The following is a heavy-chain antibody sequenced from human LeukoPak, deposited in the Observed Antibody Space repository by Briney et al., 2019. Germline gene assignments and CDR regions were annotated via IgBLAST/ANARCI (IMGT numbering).Heavy chain of an antibody. J-gene: IGHJ5*02. CDR3: ARGHFVPAAISMGFDP. CDR1: GFTFSSYS. Sequence: GGSLRLSCAASGFTFSSYSMNWVRQAPGKGLEWVSSISSSSSYIYYADSVKGRFTISRDNAKNSLYLQMNSLRAEDTAVYYCARGHFVPAAISMGFDPWGQGTLVTVSS. CDR2: ISSSSSYI. D-gene: IGHD2-2*01. V-gene: IGHV3-21*01.